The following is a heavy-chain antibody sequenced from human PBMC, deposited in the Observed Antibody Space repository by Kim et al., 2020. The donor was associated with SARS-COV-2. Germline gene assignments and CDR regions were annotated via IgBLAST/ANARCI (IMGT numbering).Heavy chain of an antibody. V-gene: IGHV3-21*01. CDR1: GFTFSSYS. J-gene: IGHJ5*02. Sequence: GGSLRLSCAASGFTFSSYSMNWVRQAPGKGLEWVSSISSSSSYIYYADSVKGRFTISRDNAKNSLYLQMNSLRAEDTAVYYCARVCRVGATSWFDPWGQGTLVTVSS. CDR2: ISSSSSYI. CDR3: ARVCRVGATSWFDP. D-gene: IGHD1-26*01.